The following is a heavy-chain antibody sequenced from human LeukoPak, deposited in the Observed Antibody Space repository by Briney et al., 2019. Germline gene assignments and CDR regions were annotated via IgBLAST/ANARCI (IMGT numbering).Heavy chain of an antibody. D-gene: IGHD3-22*01. CDR3: AKRDDSGANFVAL. J-gene: IGHJ6*01. CDR2: IYYRGST. Sequence: SETLSLTCTVSGGSIRSGSHYWVWIRQPPGKGLEWIGSIYYRGSTYYNSSLENRVTISIDTSKNHFSLRLRSLSAADTSVYYCAKRDDSGANFVALWGQGTSVTVSS. V-gene: IGHV4-39*02. CDR1: GGSIRSGSHY.